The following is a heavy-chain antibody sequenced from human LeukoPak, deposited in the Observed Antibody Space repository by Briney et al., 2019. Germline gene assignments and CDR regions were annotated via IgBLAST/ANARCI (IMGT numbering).Heavy chain of an antibody. V-gene: IGHV1-69*05. CDR2: IIPIFGTA. CDR3: ARCRTNGDYYYYYMDV. D-gene: IGHD2-8*01. CDR1: GGTFSSYA. J-gene: IGHJ6*03. Sequence: SVKVSCKASGGTFSSYAISWVRQAPGQGLEWMGRIIPIFGTANYAQKFQGRVTITTDESTSTAYMELSSLRSEDTAVHYCARCRTNGDYYYYYMDVWGKGTTVTVSS.